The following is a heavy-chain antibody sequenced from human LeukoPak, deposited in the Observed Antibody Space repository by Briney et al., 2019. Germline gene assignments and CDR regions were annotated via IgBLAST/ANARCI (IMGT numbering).Heavy chain of an antibody. V-gene: IGHV1-46*01. CDR1: GYTFTSYY. CDR3: ARRSYYYGSSGYPDYWFDP. D-gene: IGHD3-22*01. Sequence: GASVKVSCKASGYTFTSYYMHWVRQAPGQGLEWMGIINPSGGSTSYAQKFQGRVTMTRDTSTSTVYMELSSLRSEDTAVYYCARRSYYYGSSGYPDYWFDPWGQGTLVTVSS. J-gene: IGHJ5*02. CDR2: INPSGGST.